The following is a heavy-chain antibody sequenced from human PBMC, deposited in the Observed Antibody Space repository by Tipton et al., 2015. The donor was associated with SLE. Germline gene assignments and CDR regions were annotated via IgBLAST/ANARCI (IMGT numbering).Heavy chain of an antibody. J-gene: IGHJ4*02. Sequence: TLSLTCTVSGGSISSFSWTWIRQPPGKGLEWMGYIYNSVPGNYNPSLKGRLTISVETSKNQFSLRLKTVTAAATAVYYCARGSRVEEELDYWGQGTLVTVSS. CDR2: IYNSVPG. V-gene: IGHV4-59*01. CDR3: ARGSRVEEELDY. D-gene: IGHD1-26*01. CDR1: GGSISSFS.